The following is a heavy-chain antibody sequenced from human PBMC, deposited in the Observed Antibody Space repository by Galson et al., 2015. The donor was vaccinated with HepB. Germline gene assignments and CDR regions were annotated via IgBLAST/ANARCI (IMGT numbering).Heavy chain of an antibody. V-gene: IGHV1-2*04. CDR2: INPNSGGT. Sequence: SVKVSCKASGYTFTGYHMHWVRQAPGQGLEWMGWINPNSGGTNYAQKFQGWVTMARDTSISTAYMELSRLRSDDTAVYYCARVGLSSSWYGTFDYWGQGTLVTVSS. CDR1: GYTFTGYH. CDR3: ARVGLSSSWYGTFDY. D-gene: IGHD6-13*01. J-gene: IGHJ4*02.